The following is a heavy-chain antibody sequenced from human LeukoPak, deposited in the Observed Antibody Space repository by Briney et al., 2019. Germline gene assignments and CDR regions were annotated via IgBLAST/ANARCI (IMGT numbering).Heavy chain of an antibody. D-gene: IGHD2-15*01. CDR1: VGFTTYDY. V-gene: IGHV4-4*07. CDR2: IHTTGST. Sequence: SETLSLTCSVSVGFTTYDYWNWIRQPAGKAPEWIGRIHTTGSTNYNPSLKSRLTMTLDKSKKQFSLKVTSMTAADTALYYCARGGGNRHFDSWSQGILVTVSS. J-gene: IGHJ4*02. CDR3: ARGGGNRHFDS.